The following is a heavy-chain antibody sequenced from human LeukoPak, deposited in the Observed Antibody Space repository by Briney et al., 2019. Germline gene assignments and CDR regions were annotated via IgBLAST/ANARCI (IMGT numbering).Heavy chain of an antibody. CDR2: ISSSSSYM. V-gene: IGHV3-21*04. D-gene: IGHD6-19*01. J-gene: IGHJ4*02. Sequence: GGSLRLSCAASGFTFSSYTMNWVRHAPGKGLEWVSSISSSSSYMYYADSVKGRFTISRDNAKSSLYLQMNSLRAEDTAVCYCAKSRGVAGFDYWGQGTLVTVSS. CDR3: AKSRGVAGFDY. CDR1: GFTFSSYT.